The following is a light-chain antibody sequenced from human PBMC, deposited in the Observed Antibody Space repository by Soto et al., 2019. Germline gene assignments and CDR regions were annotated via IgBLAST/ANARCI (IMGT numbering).Light chain of an antibody. V-gene: IGKV1-27*01. CDR2: TAS. CDR1: QGIGNF. J-gene: IGKJ1*01. Sequence: DIQMTQSPSPLSASVGDRVTITCRASQGIGNFLAWYQQKPGKVPKLLIYTASTLQSGVPSRFSGSGSGTDFALTISSLQPEDVATYYCQKYNSAPWTFGQGTNVEIK. CDR3: QKYNSAPWT.